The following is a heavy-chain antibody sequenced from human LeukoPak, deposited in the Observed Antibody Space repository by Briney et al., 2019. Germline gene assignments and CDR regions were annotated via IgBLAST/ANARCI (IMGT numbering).Heavy chain of an antibody. CDR1: GFTFSSYW. V-gene: IGHV3-7*01. D-gene: IGHD3-10*01. Sequence: GGSLRLSCAASGFTFSSYWMSWVRQAPGKGLEWVANIKQDGSEKYYVDSVKGRFTISRDNAKNPLYLQMNSLRAEDTAVYYCARLTMVRGVIMSGPYYFDYWGQGTLVTVSS. CDR3: ARLTMVRGVIMSGPYYFDY. J-gene: IGHJ4*02. CDR2: IKQDGSEK.